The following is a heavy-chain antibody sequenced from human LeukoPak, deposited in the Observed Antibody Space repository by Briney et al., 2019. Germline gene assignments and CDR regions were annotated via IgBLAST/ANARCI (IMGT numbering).Heavy chain of an antibody. Sequence: GGSLRLSCAASGFTFSSYAMTWVRQAPGKGLEWVSSISGSGGSTYYADSVKGRFTISRDNSKNTLYLQMNSLRAEDTAVYYCARGDYYYDSSGYYCFDYWGQGTLVTVSS. CDR1: GFTFSSYA. V-gene: IGHV3-23*01. CDR2: ISGSGGST. J-gene: IGHJ4*02. D-gene: IGHD3-22*01. CDR3: ARGDYYYDSSGYYCFDY.